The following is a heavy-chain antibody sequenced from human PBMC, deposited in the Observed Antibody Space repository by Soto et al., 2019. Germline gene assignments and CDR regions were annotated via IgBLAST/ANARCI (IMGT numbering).Heavy chain of an antibody. CDR1: GYTLTELS. D-gene: IGHD3-22*01. J-gene: IGHJ2*01. Sequence: ASVKVSCKVSGYTLTELSMHWVRQAPGKGLEWMGGFDPEDGETIYAQKFQGRVTMTEDTSTDTAYMELSSLRSEDTAVYYCTSPDSSGYPNRYFDLWGRATLVTVSS. CDR3: TSPDSSGYPNRYFDL. CDR2: FDPEDGET. V-gene: IGHV1-24*01.